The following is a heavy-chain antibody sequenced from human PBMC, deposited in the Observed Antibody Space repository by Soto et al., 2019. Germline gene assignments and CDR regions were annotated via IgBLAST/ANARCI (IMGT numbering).Heavy chain of an antibody. V-gene: IGHV3-48*01. CDR2: ISSGSSTM. D-gene: IGHD3-22*01. J-gene: IGHJ1*01. CDR1: GFTFSSYR. CDR3: ASSAQNSDNSGSYYQFQY. Sequence: EVQLVESGGGLVQPGGSLRLSCAASGFTFSSYRMNWVRQAPGKGLEWVSHISSGSSTMYYADSVKGRFTISRDNAKNSLFLQMNSLRAEDTAVYYCASSAQNSDNSGSYYQFQYWGQGTLVTVSS.